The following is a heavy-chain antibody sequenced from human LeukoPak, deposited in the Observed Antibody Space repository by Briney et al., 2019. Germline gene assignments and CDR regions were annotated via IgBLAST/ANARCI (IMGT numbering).Heavy chain of an antibody. Sequence: ASVKVSCKASGYTFTSYGISWVRQAPGQGLEWMGWISAYNGNTNYAQKLQGRVTMTRDTSISTAYMELSRLRSDDTAVYYCARDSNSGWYTTVYFSYWGQGTLVTVSS. CDR1: GYTFTSYG. CDR3: ARDSNSGWYTTVYFSY. D-gene: IGHD6-19*01. CDR2: ISAYNGNT. V-gene: IGHV1-18*01. J-gene: IGHJ4*02.